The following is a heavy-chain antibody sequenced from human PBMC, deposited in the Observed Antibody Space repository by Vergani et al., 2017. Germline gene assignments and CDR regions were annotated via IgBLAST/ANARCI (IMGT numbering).Heavy chain of an antibody. Sequence: QLQLQESGPGLVEPSETLSLTCTVSGASISSNSYYWGWVRQSPGNGLEWVGSIRYSGPTYYNLPLQSRTTISLDTSKNQFSLKLSSVTAADTAVYYCARDWGYCSSTSCYTGWFDPWGQGTLVTVSS. J-gene: IGHJ5*02. CDR3: ARDWGYCSSTSCYTGWFDP. V-gene: IGHV4-39*07. CDR1: GASISSNSYY. CDR2: IRYSGPT. D-gene: IGHD2-2*02.